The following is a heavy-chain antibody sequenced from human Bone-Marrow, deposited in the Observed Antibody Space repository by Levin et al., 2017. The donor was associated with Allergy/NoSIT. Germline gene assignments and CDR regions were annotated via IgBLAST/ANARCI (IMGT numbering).Heavy chain of an antibody. CDR3: AAETVTTRGGYDY. J-gene: IGHJ4*02. CDR1: GGSISSSSYY. V-gene: IGHV4-39*01. D-gene: IGHD4-17*01. Sequence: PSETLSLTCTVSGGSISSSSYYWGWIRQPPGKGLEWIGSIYYSGSTYYNPSLKSRVTISVDTSKNQFSLKLSSVTAADTAVYYCAAETVTTRGGYDYWGQGTLVTVSS. CDR2: IYYSGST.